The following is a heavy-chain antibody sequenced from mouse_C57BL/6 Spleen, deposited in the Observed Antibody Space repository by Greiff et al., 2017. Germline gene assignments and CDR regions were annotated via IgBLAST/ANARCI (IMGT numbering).Heavy chain of an antibody. CDR1: GYTFTEYT. V-gene: IGHV1-62-2*01. D-gene: IGHD2-4*01. CDR3: ARHEGRTSDYVGAMDY. CDR2: FYPGSGRI. Sequence: VQLQQSGAELVKPGASVKLSCKASGYTFTEYTIHWVQQRSGQGLEWIGWFYPGSGRIKYNEKFKDKATLTADKSSSTVYMELSRLTSEDSAVYFCARHEGRTSDYVGAMDYWGQGTSVTVSS. J-gene: IGHJ4*01.